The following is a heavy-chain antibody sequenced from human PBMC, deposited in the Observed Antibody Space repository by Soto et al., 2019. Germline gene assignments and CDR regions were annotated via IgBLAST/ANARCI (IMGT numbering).Heavy chain of an antibody. CDR3: ASALGYSGYAGMDV. J-gene: IGHJ6*02. CDR2: ISPDNGNT. D-gene: IGHD5-12*01. V-gene: IGHV1-18*01. Sequence: QVQLVQSGGEVKKPGASVKVSCKASGYTFTIYGINWVRQAPGQGLEWMGWISPDNGNTNYAQKLQGRVTMTTDTSTSTAYMELRSLRSDATPVYYCASALGYSGYAGMDVWGQGTTVTVSS. CDR1: GYTFTIYG.